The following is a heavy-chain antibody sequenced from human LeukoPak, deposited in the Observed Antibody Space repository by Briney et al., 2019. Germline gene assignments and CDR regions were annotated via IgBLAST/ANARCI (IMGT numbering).Heavy chain of an antibody. D-gene: IGHD3-22*01. CDR2: ISISGSTI. CDR1: GFTFSSYE. J-gene: IGHJ4*02. V-gene: IGHV3-48*03. Sequence: GGTLRLSCAASGFTFSSYEMNWVRQAPGKGLELVSYISISGSTIYYADSVKDRFTISRDNAKNSLYLQMNSLRAEDTAVYYCASGMYYYDSSGYFDYWGQGTLVTVYS. CDR3: ASGMYYYDSSGYFDY.